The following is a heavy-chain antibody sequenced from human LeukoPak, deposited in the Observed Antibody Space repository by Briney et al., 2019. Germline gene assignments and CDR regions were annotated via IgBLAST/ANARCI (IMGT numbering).Heavy chain of an antibody. Sequence: GGSLRLSCAASGFTFSSAWMSWVRQAPGKGLEWVGRIKTKTDGGTTDYAAPVKGRFTISRDGSKDTPYLQMNSLTTEDTAVYYCITRPNPVGYWGQGTLVTVSS. CDR2: IKTKTDGGTT. D-gene: IGHD1-26*01. J-gene: IGHJ4*02. CDR3: ITRPNPVGY. CDR1: GFTFSSAW. V-gene: IGHV3-15*01.